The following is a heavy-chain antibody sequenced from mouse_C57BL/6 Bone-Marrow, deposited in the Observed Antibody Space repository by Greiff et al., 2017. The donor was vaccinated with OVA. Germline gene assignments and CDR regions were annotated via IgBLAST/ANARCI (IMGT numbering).Heavy chain of an antibody. V-gene: IGHV2-6*01. D-gene: IGHD2-1*01. CDR2: IWGVGST. J-gene: IGHJ3*01. Sequence: VHLVESGPGLVAPSQSLSITCPVSGFSLTSYGVDWVRQSPGKGLEWLGVIWGVGSTNYNSALKSRLSISKDNSKSQVFLKMNSLQTDDTAMYYCASGRGNSAWFAYWGQGTLVTVSA. CDR3: ASGRGNSAWFAY. CDR1: GFSLTSYG.